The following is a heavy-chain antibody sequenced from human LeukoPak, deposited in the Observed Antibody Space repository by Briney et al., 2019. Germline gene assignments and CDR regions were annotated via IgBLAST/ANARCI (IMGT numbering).Heavy chain of an antibody. Sequence: GGSLRLSCAASGFTVSSNYMSWVRQAPGKGLEWVSVIYSGGSTYYADSVKGRFTISRDNSKNTLYLQMNSLRAGDTAVYYCARGGSGWASYYFDYWGQGTLVTVSS. V-gene: IGHV3-53*01. D-gene: IGHD6-19*01. J-gene: IGHJ4*02. CDR3: ARGGSGWASYYFDY. CDR1: GFTVSSNY. CDR2: IYSGGST.